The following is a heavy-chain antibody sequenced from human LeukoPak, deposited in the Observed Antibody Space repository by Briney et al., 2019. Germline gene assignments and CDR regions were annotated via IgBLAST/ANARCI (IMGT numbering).Heavy chain of an antibody. Sequence: PSETLSLTCTVSGRSIRSNFWSWIRQSPGKGLEWIGYIYYSGSTTYNPSLKSRVAISVDTSKNQFSLKLSSVTAADTAVFYCGVGSGYDNYWGQGTLVTVSS. CDR3: GVGSGYDNY. J-gene: IGHJ4*02. V-gene: IGHV4-59*12. CDR2: IYYSGST. D-gene: IGHD5-12*01. CDR1: GRSIRSNF.